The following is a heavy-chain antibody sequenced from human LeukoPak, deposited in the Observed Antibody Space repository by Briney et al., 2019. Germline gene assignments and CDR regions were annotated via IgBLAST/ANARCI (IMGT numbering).Heavy chain of an antibody. CDR2: INPNSGGT. CDR3: AVLWFGELGGFDY. V-gene: IGHV1-2*02. D-gene: IGHD3-10*01. CDR1: GYTFTSYD. Sequence: ASVTVSCKASGYTFTSYDINWVRQAPGQGLEWMGWINPNSGGTNYAQKFQGRVTMTRDTSISTAYMELSRLRSDDTAVYYCAVLWFGELGGFDYWGQGTLVTGSS. J-gene: IGHJ4*02.